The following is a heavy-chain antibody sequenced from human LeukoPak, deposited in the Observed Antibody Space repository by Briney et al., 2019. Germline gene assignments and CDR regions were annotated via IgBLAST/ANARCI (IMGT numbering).Heavy chain of an antibody. J-gene: IGHJ4*02. D-gene: IGHD3-3*01. V-gene: IGHV3-23*01. Sequence: GSLRLSCAASGFIFSKYPMAWVRQAPGEGPEWVAAVSGSGDRTIYADSVKGRFTISRDNSKNTLSLQMNSLKVGDTALYYCAKELWEGSGYVDYWGQGVLVTVSS. CDR2: VSGSGDRT. CDR1: GFIFSKYP. CDR3: AKELWEGSGYVDY.